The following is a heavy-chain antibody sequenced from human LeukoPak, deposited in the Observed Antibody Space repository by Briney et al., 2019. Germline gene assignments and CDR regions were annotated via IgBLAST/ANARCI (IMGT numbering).Heavy chain of an antibody. CDR2: ISSSSSYI. CDR3: ASMGFYNYYGSGSYVIDY. J-gene: IGHJ4*02. V-gene: IGHV3-21*01. Sequence: PGGSLRLSCAASGFTFSSYSMNWVRQAPGKGLEWVSSISSSSSYIYYADSVKGRFTISRDNAKNSLYLQMNSLRAEDTAVYYCASMGFYNYYGSGSYVIDYWGRGTLVTVSS. D-gene: IGHD3-10*01. CDR1: GFTFSSYS.